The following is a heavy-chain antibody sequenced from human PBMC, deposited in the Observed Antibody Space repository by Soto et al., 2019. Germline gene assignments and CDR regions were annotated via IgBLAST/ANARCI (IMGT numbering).Heavy chain of an antibody. J-gene: IGHJ4*02. V-gene: IGHV4-59*01. D-gene: IGHD3-10*01. CDR1: GGSISSYY. CDR3: ARGVRTMVRGVIGYFDY. Sequence: SETLSLTCTVSGGSISSYYWSWIRQPPGKGLEWIGYIYYSGSTNYNPSLKSRVTISVDTSTNQFSLKLSSVTAADTAVFYCARGVRTMVRGVIGYFDYWGQGTLVTVSS. CDR2: IYYSGST.